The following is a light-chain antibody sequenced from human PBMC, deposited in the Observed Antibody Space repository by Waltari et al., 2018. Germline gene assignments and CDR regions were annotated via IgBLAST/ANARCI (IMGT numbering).Light chain of an antibody. CDR2: ENT. CDR1: SSNIGNNY. Sequence: QSVLTQPPSVSAAPGQRVTISCSGGSSNIGNNYVSWYRQFPGTAPKLLIFENTWRPSGIPGRFSGSKSGTSATLDITGLQAGDEADYDCGTWDSSLSGAVFGGGTHLTVL. J-gene: IGLJ7*01. CDR3: GTWDSSLSGAV. V-gene: IGLV1-51*02.